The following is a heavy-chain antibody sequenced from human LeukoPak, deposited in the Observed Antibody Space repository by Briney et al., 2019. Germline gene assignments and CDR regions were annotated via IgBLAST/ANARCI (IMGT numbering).Heavy chain of an antibody. D-gene: IGHD3-10*01. CDR1: GFTFSSYW. Sequence: GGSLRLSCAASGFTFSSYWMSWVRQAPGKGLEWVANIKQDGSEKFYVDSVKGRFTISRDNAKNSLYLQMNSLRAEDTAVYYCARGYYYGSASYYFDYWGQGTLVTVSS. CDR2: IKQDGSEK. V-gene: IGHV3-7*01. J-gene: IGHJ4*02. CDR3: ARGYYYGSASYYFDY.